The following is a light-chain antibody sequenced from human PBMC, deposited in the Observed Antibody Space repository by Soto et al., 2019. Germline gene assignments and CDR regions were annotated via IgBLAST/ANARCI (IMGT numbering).Light chain of an antibody. J-gene: IGLJ3*02. CDR1: SSNIGSNS. CDR3: AAWDDSLNGWV. V-gene: IGLV1-44*01. Sequence: QSVLTQPPSASGTPGQRVTISCSGSSSNIGSNSVTWYQQLPGTAPKLLIYFTNQRPSGVPDRFSGSKSGTSASLAISGLQSGDEADYYCAAWDDSLNGWVFGGGTKLTVL. CDR2: FTN.